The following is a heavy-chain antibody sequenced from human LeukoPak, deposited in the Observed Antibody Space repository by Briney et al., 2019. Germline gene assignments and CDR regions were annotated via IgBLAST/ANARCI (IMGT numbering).Heavy chain of an antibody. CDR3: ARSSGTGTFSY. CDR1: GDSISRSTYY. CDR2: VYYGRSP. V-gene: IGHV4-39*02. D-gene: IGHD6-25*01. Sequence: AETLSLTCTVSGDSISRSTYYWAWIRQPPGKGLEWIGSVYYGRSPYFNPSLESRATISVDTSKNHFSLKMSSVTAADTAVYYCARSSGTGTFSYWGQGTLVTVSS. J-gene: IGHJ4*02.